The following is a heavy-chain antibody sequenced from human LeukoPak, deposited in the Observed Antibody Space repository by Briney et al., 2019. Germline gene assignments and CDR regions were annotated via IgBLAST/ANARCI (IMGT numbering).Heavy chain of an antibody. CDR3: ARGYCSGGSCYWYAFDI. CDR1: GFTFSDYY. D-gene: IGHD2-15*01. V-gene: IGHV3-11*04. Sequence: GGSLRLSCAASGFTFSDYYMSWIRQAPGKGLEWVSCISSSGSTIYYADSVKRRFTISRDNAKNSLYLQMNSLRAEDTAVYYCARGYCSGGSCYWYAFDIWGQGTMVTVSS. CDR2: ISSSGSTI. J-gene: IGHJ3*02.